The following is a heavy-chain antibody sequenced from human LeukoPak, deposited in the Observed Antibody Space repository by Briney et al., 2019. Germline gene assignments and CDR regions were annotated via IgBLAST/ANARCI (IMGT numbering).Heavy chain of an antibody. Sequence: SETLSLTCTVSGGSISSSSYYWGWIRQPPGKGLEWIGSIYYSGSTYYNPSLKSRVTISVDTSKNQFSLKLSSVTAADTAVYYCARQASYSSSWDLWGPGTLVTVSS. J-gene: IGHJ4*02. D-gene: IGHD6-13*01. CDR2: IYYSGST. CDR1: GGSISSSSYY. CDR3: ARQASYSSSWDL. V-gene: IGHV4-39*01.